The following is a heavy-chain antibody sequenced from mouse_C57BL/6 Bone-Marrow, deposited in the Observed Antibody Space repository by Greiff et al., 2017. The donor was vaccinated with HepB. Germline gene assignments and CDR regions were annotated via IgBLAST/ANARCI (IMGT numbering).Heavy chain of an antibody. CDR2: IHPNSGST. Sequence: QVQLQQPGAELVKPGASVKLSCKASGYTFTSYWMHWVKQRPGQGLEWIGMIHPNSGSTNYNEKFKSKATLTVDKSSSTAYMQLSSLTSEDSAVYYCARAGWLTAWFACWGQGTLVTVSA. J-gene: IGHJ3*01. CDR3: ARAGWLTAWFAC. CDR1: GYTFTSYW. D-gene: IGHD2-3*01. V-gene: IGHV1-64*01.